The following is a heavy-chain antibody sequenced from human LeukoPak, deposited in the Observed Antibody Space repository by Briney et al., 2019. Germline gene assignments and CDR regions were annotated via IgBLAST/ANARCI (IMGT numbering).Heavy chain of an antibody. Sequence: ASVKVSCKASGYTFTSYGISWVRQAPGQGLEWMGWISAYNGNTNYAQKLQGRVTMTTDTSTSTAYMELRSLRSDDTAVYYCARGYYDSGGYYYYYYGMDVWGQGTTVTVSS. CDR3: ARGYYDSGGYYYYYYGMDV. J-gene: IGHJ6*02. V-gene: IGHV1-18*01. CDR2: ISAYNGNT. CDR1: GYTFTSYG. D-gene: IGHD3-22*01.